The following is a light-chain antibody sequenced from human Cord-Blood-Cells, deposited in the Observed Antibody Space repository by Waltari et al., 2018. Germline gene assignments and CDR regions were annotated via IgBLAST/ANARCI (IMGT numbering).Light chain of an antibody. CDR2: DAS. V-gene: IGKV3-11*01. CDR3: QQRSNWPPLLT. CDR1: QSVSSY. J-gene: IGKJ4*01. Sequence: EIVLTQSPATLSLSPGERATLSCRASQSVSSYLAWYQQKPGQAPRLLIYDASNRATGIPARFRCRGSGTDFTLTISSLEPEDFAGYYCQQRSNWPPLLTFGGGTKVEIK.